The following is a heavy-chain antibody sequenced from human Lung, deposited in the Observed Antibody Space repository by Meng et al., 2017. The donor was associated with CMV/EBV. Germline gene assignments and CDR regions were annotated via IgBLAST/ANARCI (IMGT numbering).Heavy chain of an antibody. V-gene: IGHV4-61*01. Sequence: GSLRLXCTVSGGSVSSGSFYWSWIRQPPAKGLEWIGYIYYSGSTKYNPSLKSRVTISVDMFKNQFSLKLSSVTAADTAVYYCARDSYSSSYPYSYYLGMDVWXQGTTVTVSS. CDR1: GGSVSSGSFY. J-gene: IGHJ6*02. CDR3: ARDSYSSSYPYSYYLGMDV. D-gene: IGHD6-6*01. CDR2: IYYSGST.